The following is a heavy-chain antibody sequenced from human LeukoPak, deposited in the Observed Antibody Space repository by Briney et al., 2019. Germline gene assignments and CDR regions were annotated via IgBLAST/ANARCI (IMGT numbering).Heavy chain of an antibody. CDR2: ISGSGGST. Sequence: GGSLRLSCAASGFTFSSYAVSWVRQAPGKGLEWVSSISGSGGSTYSADSVKGRFTTSRDNSKNTLYLQMNGLRAEDTAVYYCARDGLSGYSYGFCDYWGQGTLVTVSS. D-gene: IGHD5-18*01. CDR3: ARDGLSGYSYGFCDY. V-gene: IGHV3-23*01. CDR1: GFTFSSYA. J-gene: IGHJ4*02.